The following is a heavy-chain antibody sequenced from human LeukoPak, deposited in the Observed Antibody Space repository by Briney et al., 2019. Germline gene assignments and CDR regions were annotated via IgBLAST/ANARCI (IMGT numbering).Heavy chain of an antibody. Sequence: PGGSLRLSCAASGFTFSGYSMNWVRQAPGKGLEWVSYSSSSSSIYYADSVKGRFTISGDNAKNSLYLQMNSLRAEDTAVYYCARGDYGDYWNYYYMDVWGKGTTVTVSS. V-gene: IGHV3-48*01. CDR1: GFTFSGYS. CDR2: SSSSSSI. CDR3: ARGDYGDYWNYYYMDV. D-gene: IGHD4-17*01. J-gene: IGHJ6*03.